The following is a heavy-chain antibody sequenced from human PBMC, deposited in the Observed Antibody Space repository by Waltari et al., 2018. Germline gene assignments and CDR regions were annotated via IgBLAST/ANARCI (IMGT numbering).Heavy chain of an antibody. CDR2: MYYSGST. J-gene: IGHJ2*01. D-gene: IGHD3-22*01. CDR3: ARQDYYYVKGYFDL. CDR1: GGSIISAASY. V-gene: IGHV4-39*01. Sequence: QLQLQESGPGLVKPSETLSLTCVVSGGSIISAASYWGWVRQPPGKELEFIGSMYYSGSTYYTPSLKSGVTRAVDTSQNQVSLRLSSVTAADTAVYYCARQDYYYVKGYFDLWGRGTLVTVSS.